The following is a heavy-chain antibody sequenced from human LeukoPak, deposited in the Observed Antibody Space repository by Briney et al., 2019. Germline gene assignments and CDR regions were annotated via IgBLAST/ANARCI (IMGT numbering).Heavy chain of an antibody. Sequence: GGSLRLSCAASGFTLSSYAMSWVRQAPGKGLEWVSAISDSGNSYHADSVKGRFTISRDSSKNTLFLQMNRLRPEDAAVYYCARRAGAYSHPYDYWGQGTLVTVSS. V-gene: IGHV3-23*01. J-gene: IGHJ4*02. CDR1: GFTLSSYA. D-gene: IGHD4/OR15-4a*01. CDR3: ARRAGAYSHPYDY. CDR2: ISDSGNS.